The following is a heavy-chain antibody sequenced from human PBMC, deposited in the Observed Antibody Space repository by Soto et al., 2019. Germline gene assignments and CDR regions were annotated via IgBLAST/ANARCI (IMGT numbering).Heavy chain of an antibody. CDR1: GYTFTSYA. Sequence: QGHLVQSGAEVRKPGASVNISCKASGYTFTSYALHWVRQAPGQGLEWMGWINAFNGDTKYSQRFQDRVTFTRDTSSMTAYMEVSSLRFEDTAVYFCARDLGTMVRGVIVYYYATDVLGQGTTVTFSS. D-gene: IGHD3-10*01. CDR3: ARDLGTMVRGVIVYYYATDV. V-gene: IGHV1-3*01. J-gene: IGHJ6*02. CDR2: INAFNGDT.